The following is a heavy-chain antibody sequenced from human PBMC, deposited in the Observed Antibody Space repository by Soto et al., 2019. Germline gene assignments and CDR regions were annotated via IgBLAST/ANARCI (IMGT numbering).Heavy chain of an antibody. V-gene: IGHV3-64*01. J-gene: IGHJ4*02. CDR3: ARDGNSGWTFDY. D-gene: IGHD6-19*01. CDR1: GFTLSNYW. Sequence: EVQLVESGGGLVQPGGSLRLSCAASGFTLSNYWMHWVRQAPGKGLEYVSSISPNGDGTSYANSVKGRFTISRDNSKNTLYLQMGSLRAEDVAVYYCARDGNSGWTFDYWGQGTLVTVSS. CDR2: ISPNGDGT.